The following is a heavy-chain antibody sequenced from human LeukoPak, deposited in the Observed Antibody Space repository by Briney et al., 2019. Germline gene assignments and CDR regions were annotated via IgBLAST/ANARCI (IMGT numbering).Heavy chain of an antibody. D-gene: IGHD6-25*01. CDR1: GYSISSGYY. CDR3: ARGHSLTRGYSTGNWFDP. J-gene: IGHJ5*02. V-gene: IGHV4-38-2*02. Sequence: PSETLSLTCTVSGYSISSGYYWGWIRQPPGKGLEWIGEINHSGSTNYNPSLKSRVTISVDTSKNQFSLKLSSVTAADTAVYYCARGHSLTRGYSTGNWFDPWGQGTLVTVSS. CDR2: INHSGST.